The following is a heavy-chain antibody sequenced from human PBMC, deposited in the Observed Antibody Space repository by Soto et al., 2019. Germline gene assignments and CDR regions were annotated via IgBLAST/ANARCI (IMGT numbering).Heavy chain of an antibody. J-gene: IGHJ3*02. CDR2: FMPILGAA. Sequence: QLQLVQSGAEVKKPGSSVKVSCKASGGTFSSFTVNWVRQAPGQGLEWMGGFMPILGAANYAPKFQGRVTIIADESTNTGYMELSSLRSEDTAVYYCARGNAFDIWSQGTMVTVS. V-gene: IGHV1-69*01. CDR1: GGTFSSFT. CDR3: ARGNAFDI.